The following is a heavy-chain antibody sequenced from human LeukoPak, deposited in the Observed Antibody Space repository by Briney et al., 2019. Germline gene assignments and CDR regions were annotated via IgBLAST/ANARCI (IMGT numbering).Heavy chain of an antibody. D-gene: IGHD5-24*01. Sequence: ASVKVSCKASGCTFSSYAISWVRQAPGQGLEWMGGIIPIFGTSNYAQKFQGRVTITADKSTNTAYRELSSLRSEDRPVYYCARVQRWLQHLCSWLDPWGQGTLVTVSS. CDR2: IIPIFGTS. CDR1: GCTFSSYA. V-gene: IGHV1-69*06. J-gene: IGHJ5*02. CDR3: ARVQRWLQHLCSWLDP.